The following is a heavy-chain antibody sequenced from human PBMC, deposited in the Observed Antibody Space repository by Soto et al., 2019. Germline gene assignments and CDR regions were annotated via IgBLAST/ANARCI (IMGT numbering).Heavy chain of an antibody. Sequence: SVKVSCKASGGTFSSYTISWVRQAPGQGLEWMGRIIPILGIANYAQKFQGRVTITADKSTSTAYMELSSLRSEDTAVYYCARRGDDYNYLDYWGQGTLVTVSS. V-gene: IGHV1-69*02. CDR3: ARRGDDYNYLDY. CDR2: IIPILGIA. CDR1: GGTFSSYT. D-gene: IGHD4-4*01. J-gene: IGHJ4*02.